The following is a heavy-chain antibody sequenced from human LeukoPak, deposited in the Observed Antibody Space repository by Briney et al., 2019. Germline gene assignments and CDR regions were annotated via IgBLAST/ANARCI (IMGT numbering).Heavy chain of an antibody. J-gene: IGHJ6*03. V-gene: IGHV1-69*05. D-gene: IGHD1-26*01. Sequence: GASEKVSCKASGGTFSSYAISWVRHAPGRGLEWMGGIIPIFGTANYAQKFQGRVTITTDESTSTAYMELSSLRSEDTAVYYCARGRSVVGATPGHYYYYYMDVWGKGTTVTVSS. CDR1: GGTFSSYA. CDR3: ARGRSVVGATPGHYYYYYMDV. CDR2: IIPIFGTA.